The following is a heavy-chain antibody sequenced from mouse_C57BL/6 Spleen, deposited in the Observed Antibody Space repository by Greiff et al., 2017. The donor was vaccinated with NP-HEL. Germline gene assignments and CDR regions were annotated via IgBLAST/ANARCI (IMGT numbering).Heavy chain of an antibody. CDR3: ARSDSSGWNYAMDY. Sequence: EVKLMESGGGLVQPGGSLSLSCAASGFTFTDYYMSWVRQPPGKALEWLGFIRNKANGYTTEYSASVKGRFTISRDNSQSILYLQMNALRAEDSATYYCARSDSSGWNYAMDYWGQGTSVTVSS. D-gene: IGHD3-2*02. J-gene: IGHJ4*01. V-gene: IGHV7-3*01. CDR1: GFTFTDYY. CDR2: IRNKANGYTT.